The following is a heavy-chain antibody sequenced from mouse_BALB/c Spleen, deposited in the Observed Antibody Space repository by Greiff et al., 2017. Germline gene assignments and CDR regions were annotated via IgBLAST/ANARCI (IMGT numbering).Heavy chain of an antibody. CDR1: GYTFTSYW. CDR3: TRSDYYGSSYGAMDY. Sequence: EVQLQQSGTVLARPGASVKMSCKASGYTFTSYWMHWVKQRPGQGLEWIGAIYPGNSDTSYNQKFKGKAKLTAVTSTSTAYMELSSLTNEDSAVYYCTRSDYYGSSYGAMDYWGQGTSVTVSS. CDR2: IYPGNSDT. D-gene: IGHD1-1*01. J-gene: IGHJ4*01. V-gene: IGHV1-5*01.